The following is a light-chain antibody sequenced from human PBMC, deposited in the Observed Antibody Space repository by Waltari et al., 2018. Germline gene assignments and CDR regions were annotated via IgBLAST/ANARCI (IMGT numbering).Light chain of an antibody. CDR1: QSMRTTV. V-gene: IGKV3-20*01. CDR3: QNYVRLPAT. CDR2: HAS. J-gene: IGKJ1*01. Sequence: RKARQSMRTTVPWYQQKPGQAPRLLIYHASSRPTGIPDRFSGSESGTDFSLTISRLEPEDCAVYYCQNYVRLPATFGQGTKLEIK.